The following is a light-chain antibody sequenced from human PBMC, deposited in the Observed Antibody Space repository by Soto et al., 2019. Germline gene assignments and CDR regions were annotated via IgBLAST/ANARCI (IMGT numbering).Light chain of an antibody. CDR1: ENITNF. V-gene: IGKV1-39*01. CDR2: AAS. CDR3: QQSFQTPRT. J-gene: IGKJ1*01. Sequence: DIQMTQSPSSLFASVGDRVTITCRASENITNFLNWYQQKPGKAPNLLIYAASTLQSAVPLRFSGSGSGTHFTLTISRLEREDCATYYCQQSFQTPRTFGQGTKVEI.